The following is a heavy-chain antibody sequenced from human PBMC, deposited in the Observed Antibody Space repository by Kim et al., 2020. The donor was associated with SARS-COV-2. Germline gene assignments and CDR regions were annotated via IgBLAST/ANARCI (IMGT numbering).Heavy chain of an antibody. J-gene: IGHJ6*03. CDR2: ISGSGGST. CDR3: AKDPSSSTYYYYYMDV. D-gene: IGHD6-13*01. Sequence: GGSLRLSCAASGFTFSSYAMSWVRQAPGKGLEWVSAISGSGGSTYYADSVKGRFTISRDNSKNTLYLQMNSLRAEDTAVYYCAKDPSSSTYYYYYMDVWGKGTTVTVSS. V-gene: IGHV3-23*01. CDR1: GFTFSSYA.